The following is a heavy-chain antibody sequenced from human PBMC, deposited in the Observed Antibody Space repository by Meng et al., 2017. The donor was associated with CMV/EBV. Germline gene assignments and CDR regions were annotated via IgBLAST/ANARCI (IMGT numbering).Heavy chain of an antibody. V-gene: IGHV1-18*01. J-gene: IGHJ4*02. CDR2: ISAYNGNT. Sequence: VRLVRSGAGVKKPGASGKVSCKASGYAFTSYGISWVRQAPGQGLEWMGWISAYNGNTNYAQKLQGRVTMTTDTSTSTAYMELRSLRSDDTAVYYCARARVGEEYYFDYWGQGTLVTVSS. CDR1: GYAFTSYG. CDR3: ARARVGEEYYFDY. D-gene: IGHD3-10*01.